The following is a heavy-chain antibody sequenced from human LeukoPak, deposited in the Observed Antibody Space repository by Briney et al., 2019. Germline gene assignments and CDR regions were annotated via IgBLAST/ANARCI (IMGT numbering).Heavy chain of an antibody. J-gene: IGHJ3*02. V-gene: IGHV4-39*01. CDR3: ARHSRITMVRGVMNRGAFDI. D-gene: IGHD3-10*01. CDR1: GGSISSSSYY. CDR2: IYYSGST. Sequence: SETLSLTCTVSGGSISSSSYYWGWIRQPPGTGLEWIGSIYYSGSTYYNPSLKSRVTISVDTSKNQFSLKLSSVTAADTAVYYCARHSRITMVRGVMNRGAFDIWGQGTMVTVSS.